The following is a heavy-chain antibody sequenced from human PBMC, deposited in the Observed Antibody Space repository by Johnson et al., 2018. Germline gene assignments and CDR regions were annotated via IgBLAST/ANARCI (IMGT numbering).Heavy chain of an antibody. CDR2: MYHSGGT. CDR1: GGSISSYY. J-gene: IGHJ1*01. D-gene: IGHD3-3*02. CDR3: ARGRGTGSYSQAYLDH. Sequence: QVQLQESGPGLVKPSDTLSLICTVSGGSISSYYYHWIRQSPGKGLAWIGYMYHSGGTNYNPSLNGRVTISLDTSKNPFSLKPSPVTAADTAVYYCARGRGTGSYSQAYLDHWGQGTLVTVSS. V-gene: IGHV4-59*01.